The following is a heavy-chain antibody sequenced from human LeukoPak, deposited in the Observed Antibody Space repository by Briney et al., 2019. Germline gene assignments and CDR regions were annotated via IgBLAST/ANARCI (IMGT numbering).Heavy chain of an antibody. J-gene: IGHJ4*02. V-gene: IGHV3-30*18. CDR2: ITFDGHNK. Sequence: GKSLRLSCAASGITFSNYGMHWVRQAPGKGLEWVAVITFDGHNKFYSDSVKGRFTVSRDNSKNTLYLQMNSLRAEDTAVYYCAKSPRSPAGYFDYWGQGTLVTVSS. CDR3: AKSPRSPAGYFDY. D-gene: IGHD6-13*01. CDR1: GITFSNYG.